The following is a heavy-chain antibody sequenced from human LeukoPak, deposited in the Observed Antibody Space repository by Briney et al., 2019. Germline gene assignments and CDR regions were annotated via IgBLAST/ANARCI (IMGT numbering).Heavy chain of an antibody. CDR1: GYTFTSYG. J-gene: IGHJ4*02. D-gene: IGHD6-19*01. CDR2: ISAYNGNT. Sequence: ASVKASCKASGYTFTSYGISWVRQAPGQGLEWMGWISAYNGNTNYAQKLQGSITMTTDTSTNTAYMELRSLRSDDTAVYYCARDLGVAVAGLGGYWGQGTLVTVSS. V-gene: IGHV1-18*04. CDR3: ARDLGVAVAGLGGY.